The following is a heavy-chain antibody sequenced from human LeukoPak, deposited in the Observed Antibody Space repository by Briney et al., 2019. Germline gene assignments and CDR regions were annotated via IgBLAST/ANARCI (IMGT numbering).Heavy chain of an antibody. V-gene: IGHV3-64*01. CDR3: ARDGADEYYDILTGYSHYDY. Sequence: GGSLRLSRAASGFTFSSYAMHWVRQAPGKGLEYVSAISSNWGSTYYANSVKGRFTISRDNSKNTLYLQMGSLRAEDMAVYYCARDGADEYYDILTGYSHYDYWGQGTLVTVSS. D-gene: IGHD3-9*01. CDR1: GFTFSSYA. J-gene: IGHJ4*02. CDR2: ISSNWGST.